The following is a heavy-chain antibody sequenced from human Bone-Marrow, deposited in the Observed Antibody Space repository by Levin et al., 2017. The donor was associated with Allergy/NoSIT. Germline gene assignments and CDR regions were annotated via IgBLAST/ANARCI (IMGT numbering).Heavy chain of an antibody. Sequence: PSETLSLTCAVYGGSFSGYYWSWIRQPPGKGLEWIGEINHSGSTNYNPSLKSRVTISVDTSKNQFSLKLSSVTAADTAVYYCARARLLVSYYYYGMDVWGQGTTVTVSS. CDR1: GGSFSGYY. J-gene: IGHJ6*02. V-gene: IGHV4-34*01. D-gene: IGHD2/OR15-2a*01. CDR2: INHSGST. CDR3: ARARLLVSYYYYGMDV.